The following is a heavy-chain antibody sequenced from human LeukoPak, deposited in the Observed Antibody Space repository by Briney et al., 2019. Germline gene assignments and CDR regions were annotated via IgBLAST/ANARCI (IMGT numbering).Heavy chain of an antibody. CDR2: IKQDGSEK. CDR1: GFTFSNYW. Sequence: PGGSLRLSCAASGFTFSNYWMNWVRQAPGKGLEWVANIKQDGSEKYYVDSVKGRFTISRDNAKNSLYLQMNSLRAEDTAVYYCAGVRGYQLGDAFDIWGQGTMVTVSS. J-gene: IGHJ3*02. V-gene: IGHV3-7*01. CDR3: AGVRGYQLGDAFDI. D-gene: IGHD2-2*01.